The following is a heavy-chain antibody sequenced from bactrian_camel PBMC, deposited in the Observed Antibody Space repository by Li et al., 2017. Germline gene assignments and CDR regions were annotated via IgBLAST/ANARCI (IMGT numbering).Heavy chain of an antibody. CDR1: GYTYNRNC. J-gene: IGHJ4*01. CDR3: AACREGRGNWRY. V-gene: IGHV3S1*01. Sequence: VQLVESGGGLVQPGGSLRLSCAASGYTYNRNCMAWFRQAPGKEREGVARIATGSGNTYYADSVKGRFTISQDGAENTVYLQMNSLKTEDTAVYYCAACREGRGNWRYWGQGTQVTVS. CDR2: IATGSGNT. D-gene: IGHD8*01.